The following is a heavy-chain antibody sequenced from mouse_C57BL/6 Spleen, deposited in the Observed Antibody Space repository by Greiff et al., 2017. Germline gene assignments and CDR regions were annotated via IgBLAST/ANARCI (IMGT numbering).Heavy chain of an antibody. D-gene: IGHD1-1*01. J-gene: IGHJ3*01. CDR2: IDPETGGT. CDR3: TRRGITTVVARGFAY. CDR1: GYTFTDYE. V-gene: IGHV1-15*01. Sequence: VQLQQSGAELVRPGASVTLSCKASGYTFTDYEMHWVKQTPVHGLEWIGAIDPETGGTAYNQKFKGKAILTADKSSSTAYMELRSLTSEDSAVYYCTRRGITTVVARGFAYWGQGTLVTVSA.